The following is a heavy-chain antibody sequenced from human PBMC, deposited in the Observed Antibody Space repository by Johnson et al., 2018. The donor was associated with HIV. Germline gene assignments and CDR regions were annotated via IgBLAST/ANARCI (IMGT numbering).Heavy chain of an antibody. J-gene: IGHJ3*02. CDR2: ISSSGITI. V-gene: IGHV3-11*04. CDR1: GFTFSDYY. D-gene: IGHD2-21*02. CDR3: ASTCGGDCSRGDAFDI. Sequence: QEKLVESGGGLVKPGGSLRLSCAASGFTFSDYYMSWIRQAPGKGLEWVSYISSSGITIYYADSVKGRFTISRDNAKNSLYLQMNSLRAEDTAVYYCASTCGGDCSRGDAFDIWGQGTMVTVSS.